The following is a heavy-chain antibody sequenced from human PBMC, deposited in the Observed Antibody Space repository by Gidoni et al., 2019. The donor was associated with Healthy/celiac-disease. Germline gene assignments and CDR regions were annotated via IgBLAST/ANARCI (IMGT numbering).Heavy chain of an antibody. Sequence: QVQLQQWGAGLLKPSETLSLTCAVYGGSFSGYYWIWIRQPPGKGLECIGEINHSGSTNYNPSLKSRVTISVDTSKNQFSLKLSSVTAADTAVYYCASRYCSGGSCIDYWGQGTLVTVSS. CDR1: GGSFSGYY. CDR2: INHSGST. D-gene: IGHD2-15*01. V-gene: IGHV4-34*01. J-gene: IGHJ4*02. CDR3: ASRYCSGGSCIDY.